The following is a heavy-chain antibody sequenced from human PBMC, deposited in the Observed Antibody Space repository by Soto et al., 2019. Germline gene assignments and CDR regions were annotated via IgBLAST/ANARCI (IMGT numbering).Heavy chain of an antibody. CDR1: GGSIGSYY. J-gene: IGHJ4*02. D-gene: IGHD3-3*01. V-gene: IGHV4-59*08. CDR3: ARGGWRQIDY. Sequence: QVQLQESGPGLVKPSETLSLTCSVSGGSIGSYYWGWIRQPPGKGLEWIGYIYYSGSTNYNPSLKSRVTISVDTSKNQFSLKLSPVTAADTAVYYCARGGWRQIDYWGQGTLVTVSS. CDR2: IYYSGST.